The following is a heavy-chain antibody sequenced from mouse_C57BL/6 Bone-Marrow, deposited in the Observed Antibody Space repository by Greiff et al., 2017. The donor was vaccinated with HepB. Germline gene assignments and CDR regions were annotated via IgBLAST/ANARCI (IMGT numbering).Heavy chain of an antibody. V-gene: IGHV14-4*01. J-gene: IGHJ3*01. D-gene: IGHD1-1*01. CDR1: GFNIKDDY. CDR2: IDPENGDT. CDR3: TTLLRSWFAY. Sequence: LVESGAELVRPGASVKLSCTASGFNIKDDYMHWVKQRPEQGLEWIGWIDPENGDTEYASKFQGKATITADTSSNTAYLQLSSLTSEDTAVYYCTTLLRSWFAYWGQGTLVTVSA.